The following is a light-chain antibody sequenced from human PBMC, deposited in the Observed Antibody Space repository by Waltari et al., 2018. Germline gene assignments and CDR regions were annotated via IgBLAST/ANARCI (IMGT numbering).Light chain of an antibody. V-gene: IGKV1-39*01. CDR3: QQSYITPVT. Sequence: DLQMTQSTSPLSAAIGDRGPHTCRASQSISTYLNWYQQKPGKASKLLIYSASRLQSGVPSRFSGSGSGTDFTLTISSLQPEDFATYYCQQSYITPVTFGGGTKVEIK. J-gene: IGKJ4*01. CDR1: QSISTY. CDR2: SAS.